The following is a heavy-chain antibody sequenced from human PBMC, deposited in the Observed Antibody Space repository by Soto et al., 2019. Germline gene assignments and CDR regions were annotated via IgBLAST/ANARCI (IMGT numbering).Heavy chain of an antibody. CDR3: ARDLRGKRDDLLGY. Sequence: QVQLQESGPGLVKPSQTLSLTCTVSGGSISSGGYYWSWIRQHPGKGLEWIGYIYYSGSTYYNPSLKSRVNISVDPSKNQFSLKLSSVTAADTAVYYCARDLRGKRDDLLGYWGQGTLVTVSS. CDR1: GGSISSGGYY. CDR2: IYYSGST. J-gene: IGHJ4*02. D-gene: IGHD3-16*01. V-gene: IGHV4-31*03.